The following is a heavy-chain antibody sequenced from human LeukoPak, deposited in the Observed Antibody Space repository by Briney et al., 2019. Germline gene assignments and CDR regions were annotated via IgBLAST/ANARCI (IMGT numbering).Heavy chain of an antibody. CDR2: IYTSGST. Sequence: PSQTLSLTCTVSGGSISSGSYYWSWIRQPAGTGLEWIGRIYTSGSTNYNPSLKSRVTMSVDTSKNQFSLKLSSVTAADTAVYYCARDGDYQGVYSSSWHDYWGQGTLVTVSS. CDR3: ARDGDYQGVYSSSWHDY. J-gene: IGHJ4*02. V-gene: IGHV4-61*02. D-gene: IGHD6-13*01. CDR1: GGSISSGSYY.